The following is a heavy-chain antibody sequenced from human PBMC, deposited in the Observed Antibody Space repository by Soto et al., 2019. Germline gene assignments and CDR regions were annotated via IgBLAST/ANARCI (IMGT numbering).Heavy chain of an antibody. CDR3: ARHTSGWQYHDY. V-gene: IGHV3-21*01. D-gene: IGHD6-19*01. CDR1: GFTFTRYS. J-gene: IGHJ4*02. Sequence: VWSLRLSCAASGFTFTRYSMNWVRQAPGKGLEWVSSISSTTNYIYYGDSMKGRFTISRDNAKNSLYLQMNSLRAEDTAVYYCARHTSGWQYHDYWGQGTPVTVSS. CDR2: ISSTTNYI.